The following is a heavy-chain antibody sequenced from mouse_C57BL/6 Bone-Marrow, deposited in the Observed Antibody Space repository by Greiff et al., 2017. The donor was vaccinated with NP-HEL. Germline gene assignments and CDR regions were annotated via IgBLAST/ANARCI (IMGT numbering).Heavy chain of an antibody. CDR2: FYPGSGSI. Sequence: QVQLQQSGAELVKPGASVKLSCKASGYTFTEYTIHWVKQRSGQGLEWIGWFYPGSGSIKYNEKFRDKATLTADKSSSTVYMELSRLTSEDSAVYFCARLITTVVAEYYFDYWGQGTTLTVSS. J-gene: IGHJ2*01. CDR3: ARLITTVVAEYYFDY. D-gene: IGHD1-1*01. CDR1: GYTFTEYT. V-gene: IGHV1-62-2*01.